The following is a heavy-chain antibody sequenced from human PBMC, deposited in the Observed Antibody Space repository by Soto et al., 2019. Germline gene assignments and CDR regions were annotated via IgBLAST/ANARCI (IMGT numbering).Heavy chain of an antibody. CDR1: GFTFTSSA. J-gene: IGHJ3*02. D-gene: IGHD6-19*01. CDR3: ARRLQWLDAFDI. Sequence: GASVKVSCKASGFTFTSSAMQGVRQAPGQRLEWIGWIVACNGNTNYAQKLQERVTMTTDTSTSTAYMELRSLRSDDTAVYYCARRLQWLDAFDIWGQGTMVTVSS. V-gene: IGHV1-58*02. CDR2: IVACNGNT.